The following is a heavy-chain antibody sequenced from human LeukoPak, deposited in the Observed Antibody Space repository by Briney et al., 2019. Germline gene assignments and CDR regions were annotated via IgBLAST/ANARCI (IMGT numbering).Heavy chain of an antibody. J-gene: IGHJ4*02. Sequence: PSETLSLTCTVSGGSISSYYWSWIRQPAGKGLEWIGYIYYSGSTIYNPSLKSRVTMSIDTSKNQFSLKLTSVTAADTAVYYCARQKVATTYFDYWGQGTLVTVSS. V-gene: IGHV4-59*01. D-gene: IGHD5-12*01. CDR3: ARQKVATTYFDY. CDR2: IYYSGST. CDR1: GGSISSYY.